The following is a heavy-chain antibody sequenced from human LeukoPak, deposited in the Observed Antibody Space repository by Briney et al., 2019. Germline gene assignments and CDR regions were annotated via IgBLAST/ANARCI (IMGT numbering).Heavy chain of an antibody. CDR2: ITYDGNNK. CDR3: AKDLGIVGATWHAFDI. J-gene: IGHJ3*02. CDR1: GFTFSTYG. Sequence: AGGSLRLSCAASGFTFSTYGMNWVRQAPGKGLEWVAVITYDGNNKYYADSVKGRFTISRDNSKNTLSLQMNGLRAEDTAVYFCAKDLGIVGATWHAFDIWGLGAMVTASS. V-gene: IGHV3-30*18. D-gene: IGHD1-26*01.